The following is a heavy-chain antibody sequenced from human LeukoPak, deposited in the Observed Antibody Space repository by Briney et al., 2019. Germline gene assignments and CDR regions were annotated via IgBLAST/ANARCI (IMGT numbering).Heavy chain of an antibody. V-gene: IGHV3-23*01. Sequence: PGGSLRLSCAASGFTFSSYAMSWVRQAPGKGLEWVSAISGSGGSTYYADSVKGRFTISRDNSKNTLHLQMNSLRAEDTAVYYCAKGPYGDYVLSWFDPWGQGTLVTVSS. CDR3: AKGPYGDYVLSWFDP. J-gene: IGHJ5*02. CDR2: ISGSGGST. D-gene: IGHD4-17*01. CDR1: GFTFSSYA.